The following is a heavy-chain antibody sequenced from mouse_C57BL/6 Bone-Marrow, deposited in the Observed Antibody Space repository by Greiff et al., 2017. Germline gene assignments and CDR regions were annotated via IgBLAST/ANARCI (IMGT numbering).Heavy chain of an antibody. CDR2: INPYNGDT. CDR1: GYSFTGYF. J-gene: IGHJ4*01. D-gene: IGHD2-2*01. Sequence: EVQLQQSGPELVKPGDSVKISCKASGYSFTGYFMNWVMQSHGKSLEWIGRINPYNGDTFYNQKFKGKATLTVDKSSSTAHMELRSLTSEDSAVYYCARKGWLEAMDYWGQGTSVTVSS. CDR3: ARKGWLEAMDY. V-gene: IGHV1-20*01.